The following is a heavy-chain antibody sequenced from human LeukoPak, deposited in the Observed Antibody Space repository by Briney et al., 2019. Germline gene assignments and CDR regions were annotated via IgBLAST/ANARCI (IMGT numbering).Heavy chain of an antibody. CDR3: AKDRGGRGTAMVIDAFDI. CDR1: GFTFGSYA. CDR2: ISSNGGST. J-gene: IGHJ3*02. V-gene: IGHV3-64*01. Sequence: GGSLRLSCAASGFTFGSYAMQWVRQAPGKGLECVSGISSNGGSTYYANSVKGRFIISRDNSKNTLYLQMNSVRAEDTAVYYCAKDRGGRGTAMVIDAFDIWGQGTMVTVSS. D-gene: IGHD5-18*01.